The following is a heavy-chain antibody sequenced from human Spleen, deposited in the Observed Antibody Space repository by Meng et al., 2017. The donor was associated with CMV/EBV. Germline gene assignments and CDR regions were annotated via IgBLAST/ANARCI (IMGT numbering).Heavy chain of an antibody. Sequence: ASVKVSCKASGYTFTGYYMHWVRQAPGQGLEWMGWINPNSGGTNYAQKFQGRVTMTRDTSISTAYMELSRLRSDDTAVYYCARVLALPTVTTRYYYGMDVWGQGTTVTVSS. V-gene: IGHV1-2*02. CDR3: ARVLALPTVTTRYYYGMDV. J-gene: IGHJ6*02. CDR1: GYTFTGYY. D-gene: IGHD4-17*01. CDR2: INPNSGGT.